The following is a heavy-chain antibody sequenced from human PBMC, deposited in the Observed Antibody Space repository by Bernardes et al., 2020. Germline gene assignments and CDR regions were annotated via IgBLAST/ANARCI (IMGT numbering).Heavy chain of an antibody. V-gene: IGHV5-51*01. J-gene: IGHJ4*02. CDR1: GYNFATYW. D-gene: IGHD3-22*01. CDR3: ARRDYYDGSGYEY. CDR2: IYPSDSET. Sequence: GESRKISCQGSGYNFATYWIGWVRQMPGKGLEWMGIIYPSDSETRYSPSFQGQVTISADESIGTAYLQWSSLKASDTAMYYCARRDYYDGSGYEYWGQGTLVTVSS.